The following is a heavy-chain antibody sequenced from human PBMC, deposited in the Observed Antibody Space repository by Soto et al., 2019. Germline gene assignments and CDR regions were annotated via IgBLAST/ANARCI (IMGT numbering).Heavy chain of an antibody. CDR2: MNPNSGNT. CDR3: ARAGDYGDYGGPGYYGMDV. Sequence: QVQLVQSGAEVKKPGASVKVSCKASGYTFTSYDINWVRQATGQGLEWMGWMNPNSGNTGYAQKSRGRVTMNRNTXKSXAXMELSSLRSEDTAVYYCARAGDYGDYGGPGYYGMDVWGQGTTVTVSS. J-gene: IGHJ6*02. CDR1: GYTFTSYD. D-gene: IGHD4-17*01. V-gene: IGHV1-8*01.